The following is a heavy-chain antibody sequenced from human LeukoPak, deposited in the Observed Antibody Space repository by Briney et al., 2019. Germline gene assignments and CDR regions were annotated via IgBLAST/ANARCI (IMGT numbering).Heavy chain of an antibody. V-gene: IGHV3-53*01. CDR2: IYSGGST. Sequence: GGSLRLSCAASGLTVSSNYMTWVRQAPGKGLEWVSVIYSGGSTYYADSVKGRFTISRDNSKNTLYLQMNSLRAEDTAVYYCARESGSYWNWFDPWGQGTLVTVSS. CDR3: ARESGSYWNWFDP. D-gene: IGHD1-26*01. J-gene: IGHJ5*02. CDR1: GLTVSSNY.